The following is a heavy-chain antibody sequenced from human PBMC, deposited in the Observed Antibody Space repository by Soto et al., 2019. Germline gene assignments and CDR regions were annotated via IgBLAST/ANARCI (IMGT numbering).Heavy chain of an antibody. Sequence: EVQLVESGGGLVQPGRSLRLSCAASGFTFDDYAMHWVRQAPGKGLEWVSGISWNSGSIGYADSVKGRFTISRDNAKNSLYLQMNSLRAEDTALYYCAKDKLGSSSGGGFDYWGQGTLVTVSS. V-gene: IGHV3-9*01. J-gene: IGHJ4*02. CDR1: GFTFDDYA. CDR2: ISWNSGSI. D-gene: IGHD6-13*01. CDR3: AKDKLGSSSGGGFDY.